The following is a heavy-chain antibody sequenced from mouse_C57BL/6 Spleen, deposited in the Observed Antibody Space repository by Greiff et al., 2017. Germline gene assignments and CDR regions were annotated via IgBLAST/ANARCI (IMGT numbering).Heavy chain of an antibody. V-gene: IGHV1-74*01. J-gene: IGHJ2*01. D-gene: IGHD1-1*01. Sequence: VQLKQPGAELVKPGASVKVSCKASGYTFTSYWMHWVKQRPGQGLEWIGRIHPSDSDTNYNQKFKGKATLTVDKSSSTAYMQLSSLTSEDSAVYYCAIEGTTVVVPFDYWGQGTTLTVSS. CDR1: GYTFTSYW. CDR3: AIEGTTVVVPFDY. CDR2: IHPSDSDT.